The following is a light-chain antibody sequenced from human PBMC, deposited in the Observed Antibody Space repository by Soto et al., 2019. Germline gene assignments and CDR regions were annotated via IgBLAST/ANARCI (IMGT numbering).Light chain of an antibody. CDR3: QQYNDWPPST. CDR1: QSVSSS. J-gene: IGKJ1*01. Sequence: EIVLTQSPGTLSLSPGARATISCRASQSVSSSLAWSQQNPGQAPRLLIYSASTRATGIPARFSGSGSGTEFTLTISSLQSEDFAVYYCQQYNDWPPSTFGQGTKVDIK. V-gene: IGKV3-15*01. CDR2: SAS.